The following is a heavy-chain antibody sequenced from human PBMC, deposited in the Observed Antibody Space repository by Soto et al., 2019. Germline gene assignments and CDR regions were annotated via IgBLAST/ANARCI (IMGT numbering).Heavy chain of an antibody. Sequence: SETLSLTCTVSGGSISSYYWSWIRQPPGKGLEWIGYIYYSGSTNYNPSLKSRVTISVDTSKNQFSLKLSSVTAADTAVYYCARGTMGGSYYENWFDPWGQGTLVTVSS. CDR2: IYYSGST. CDR1: GGSISSYY. J-gene: IGHJ5*02. CDR3: ARGTMGGSYYENWFDP. D-gene: IGHD1-26*01. V-gene: IGHV4-59*01.